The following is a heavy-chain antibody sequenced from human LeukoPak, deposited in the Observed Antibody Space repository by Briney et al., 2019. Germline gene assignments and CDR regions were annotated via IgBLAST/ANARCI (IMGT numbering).Heavy chain of an antibody. D-gene: IGHD3-10*02. Sequence: SEALSLTCTVSSGSVGSGSYYWSWIRQPPGKGLEWIGYIYYSGSTNYNPSLKSRVTISVDTSKNQFSLRLSSMTAADTAVYYCARDVRLGDYFDYWGQGTLVTVSS. CDR2: IYYSGST. J-gene: IGHJ4*02. V-gene: IGHV4-61*01. CDR1: SGSVGSGSYY. CDR3: ARDVRLGDYFDY.